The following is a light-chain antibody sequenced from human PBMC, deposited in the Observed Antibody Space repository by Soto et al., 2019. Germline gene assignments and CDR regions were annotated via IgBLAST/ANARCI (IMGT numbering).Light chain of an antibody. Sequence: ALTQPASVSVSPGQSITISCTGTSSDVGGYKFVSWYQQHPGKAPKLMIYEVSNRPSGVSSRFSGSKSGNTASLTISGLQAEDEADYYCGSYTGSIYVFGTGTKVTVL. CDR1: SSDVGGYKF. CDR3: GSYTGSIYV. J-gene: IGLJ1*01. CDR2: EVS. V-gene: IGLV2-14*01.